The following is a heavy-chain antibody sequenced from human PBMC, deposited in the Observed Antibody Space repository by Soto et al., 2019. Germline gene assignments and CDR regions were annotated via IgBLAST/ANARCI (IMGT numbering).Heavy chain of an antibody. CDR3: ARESAAYCSGGSCYTDYYYYGMDV. Sequence: QVQLVQSGAEVKKPGASVKVSCKASGYTFTSYGISWVRQAPGQGLEWMGWISAYNGNTNYAQKLQGRVTMTTDTATSTAYVELMSLRSDDTAVYYCARESAAYCSGGSCYTDYYYYGMDVWGQVTTVTVSS. V-gene: IGHV1-18*04. CDR1: GYTFTSYG. J-gene: IGHJ6*02. CDR2: ISAYNGNT. D-gene: IGHD2-15*01.